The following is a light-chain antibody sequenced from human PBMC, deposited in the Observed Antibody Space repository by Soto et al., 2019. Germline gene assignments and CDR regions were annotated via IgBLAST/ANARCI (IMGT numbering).Light chain of an antibody. V-gene: IGLV1-44*01. CDR2: NNN. CDR1: SSNIGSNT. J-gene: IGLJ2*01. CDR3: AAWDDSLNGQLV. Sequence: QSVLTQPPSASGTPGQRVTLSCSGSSSNIGSNTVNWYQLLPGTAPQLLIFNNNQRPSGVPDRFSGSKSGTSASLAISGLQSEDEAAYYCAAWDDSLNGQLVFGGGTKVTVL.